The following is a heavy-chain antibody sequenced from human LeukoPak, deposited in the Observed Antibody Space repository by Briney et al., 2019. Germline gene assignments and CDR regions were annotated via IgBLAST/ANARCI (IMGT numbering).Heavy chain of an antibody. Sequence: GGSLRLSCAASGFTFSSYAMSWVHQAPGKGLEWVSAISGSGGSTYYADSVKGRFTISRDNSKNTLYLQMNSLRAEDTAVYYCAKDSQGYYLYYFDYWGQGTLVTVSS. CDR3: AKDSQGYYLYYFDY. V-gene: IGHV3-23*01. J-gene: IGHJ4*02. CDR2: ISGSGGST. CDR1: GFTFSSYA. D-gene: IGHD3-22*01.